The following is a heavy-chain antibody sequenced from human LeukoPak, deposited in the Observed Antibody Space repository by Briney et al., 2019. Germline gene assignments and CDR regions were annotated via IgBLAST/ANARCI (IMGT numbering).Heavy chain of an antibody. Sequence: GGSLRLSCAASGFTFSSYSMSWVRQAPGKGLEWVAVIWYDGSDKYYADSVKGRFTISRDNSTHTLYLQMDSLRAEGTSVYYCARDPMTTNTFYFDYWGQGTLVTVSS. CDR3: ARDPMTTNTFYFDY. J-gene: IGHJ4*02. V-gene: IGHV3-33*08. CDR2: IWYDGSDK. CDR1: GFTFSSYS. D-gene: IGHD4-17*01.